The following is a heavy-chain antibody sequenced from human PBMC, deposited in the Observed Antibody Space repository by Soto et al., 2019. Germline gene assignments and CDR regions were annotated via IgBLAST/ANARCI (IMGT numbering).Heavy chain of an antibody. J-gene: IGHJ4*02. CDR1: GGSISSGDYY. V-gene: IGHV4-30-4*01. CDR2: IYYSGST. CDR3: ARGLDTAMVVFDY. Sequence: LSLTCTVSGGSISSGDYYWSWIRQPPGKGLEWIGYIYYSGSTYYNPSLKSRVTISVDTSKNQFSLKLSSVTAADTAVYYCARGLDTAMVVFDYWGQGTLVTVSS. D-gene: IGHD5-18*01.